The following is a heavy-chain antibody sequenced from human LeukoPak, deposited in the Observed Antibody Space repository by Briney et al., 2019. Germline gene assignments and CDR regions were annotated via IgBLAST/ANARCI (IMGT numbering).Heavy chain of an antibody. CDR2: ISSSGSTI. J-gene: IGHJ4*02. CDR1: GFTFSDYY. CDR3: ASGELLMNDY. D-gene: IGHD1-26*01. V-gene: IGHV3-11*01. Sequence: GGSLRLSCAASGFTFSDYYMSWIRHAPWKRLEWVSYISSSGSTIYYAVSVKGRFTISRDNAKNSLYLQMNSLRAEDTAVYYCASGELLMNDYWGQGTLVTVSS.